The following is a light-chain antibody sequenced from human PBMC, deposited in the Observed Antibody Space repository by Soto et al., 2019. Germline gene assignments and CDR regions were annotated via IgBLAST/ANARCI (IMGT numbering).Light chain of an antibody. V-gene: IGKV1-5*01. CDR1: EDINDW. CDR2: DAS. Sequence: DRVTITCRASEDINDWLAWYQQKPGNAPKFLIYDASTLQSGVPSRFSGSGSGTEFTLTISSLKPDDSATDDCQLYKSSRTVCPGTKVDIK. J-gene: IGKJ1*01. CDR3: QLYKSSRT.